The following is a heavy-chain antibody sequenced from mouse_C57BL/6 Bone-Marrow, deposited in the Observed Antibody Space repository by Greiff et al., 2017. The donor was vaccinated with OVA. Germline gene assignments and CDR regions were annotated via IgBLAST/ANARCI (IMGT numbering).Heavy chain of an antibody. J-gene: IGHJ1*03. V-gene: IGHV1-81*01. CDR2: IYPRSGNT. CDR1: GYTFTSYG. CDR3: ARSCFDV. Sequence: VQLQQSGAELARPGASVKLSCKASGYTFTSYGISWVKQRTGQGLEWIGEIYPRSGNTYYNEKFKGKATLTADKSSSTAYMELRSLTSEYSAVYFCARSCFDVWGTGTTVTVSS.